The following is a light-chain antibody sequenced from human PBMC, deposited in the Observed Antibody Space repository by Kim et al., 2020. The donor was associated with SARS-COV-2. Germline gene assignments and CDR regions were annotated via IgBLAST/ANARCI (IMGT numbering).Light chain of an antibody. V-gene: IGKV1-39*01. CDR3: QQTYISPFT. CDR2: AAS. J-gene: IGKJ3*01. Sequence: ASLGDRVTNICRTTQNINSHLNWYHQKPGRAPKLLIYAASNLQGGVPSRVSGGGSETDFTLTISSLQPEDFATYFCQQTYISPFTFGPGTKVDIK. CDR1: QNINSH.